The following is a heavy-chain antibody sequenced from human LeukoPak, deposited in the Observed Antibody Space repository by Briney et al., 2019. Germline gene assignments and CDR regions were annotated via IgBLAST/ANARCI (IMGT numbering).Heavy chain of an antibody. CDR2: ISSSGSTI. CDR1: GFTFSSYE. Sequence: TGGSLRLSCAASGFTFSSYEMNWFRQAPGKGLEWVSYISSSGSTIYYADSVKGRFTISRDNAKNSLYLQMNSLRAEDTAVYYCAELGITMIGGVWGKGTTVTIPS. D-gene: IGHD3-10*02. CDR3: AELGITMIGGV. J-gene: IGHJ6*04. V-gene: IGHV3-48*03.